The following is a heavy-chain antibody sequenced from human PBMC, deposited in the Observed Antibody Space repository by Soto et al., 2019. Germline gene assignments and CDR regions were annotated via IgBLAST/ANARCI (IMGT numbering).Heavy chain of an antibody. CDR3: ASFVLGYCSGGSCYSGYFDY. Sequence: QVQLVQSGAEVKKPGSSVKVSCKASVGTFSSYAISWVRQAPGQGLEWMGGIIPIFGTANYAQKFQGRVTITADESTSTAYMELSRLRSEDTAVYYCASFVLGYCSGGSCYSGYFDYWGQGTLVTVSS. CDR1: VGTFSSYA. CDR2: IIPIFGTA. D-gene: IGHD2-15*01. V-gene: IGHV1-69*12. J-gene: IGHJ4*02.